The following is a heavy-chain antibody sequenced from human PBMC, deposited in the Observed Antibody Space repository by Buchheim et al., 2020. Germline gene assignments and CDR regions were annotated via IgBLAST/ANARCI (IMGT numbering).Heavy chain of an antibody. J-gene: IGHJ4*02. CDR2: IYYSGST. CDR1: GGSISSYY. CDR3: ARMQGGGDYFDY. V-gene: IGHV4-59*01. Sequence: QVQLQESGPGLVKPSETLSLTCTVSGGSISSYYRSWIRQPPGKGLEWIGYIYYSGSTNYNPSLKSRVTISVDTSKNQFSLKLSSVTAADTAVYYCARMQGGGDYFDYWGQGTL.